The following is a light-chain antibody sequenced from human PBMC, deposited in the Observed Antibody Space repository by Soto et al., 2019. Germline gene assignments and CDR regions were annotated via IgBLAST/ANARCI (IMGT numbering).Light chain of an antibody. CDR3: LQDYNYPYT. J-gene: IGKJ2*01. Sequence: DIQMTQSPSSLSASVGDRVTITCRASQSITTYLNWYRQKPGKAPKLLIYAASSLQSGVPSRFSGSGSETEFTLTISSLQPEDFATYYCLQDYNYPYTFGQGTKLEIK. CDR1: QSITTY. V-gene: IGKV1-39*01. CDR2: AAS.